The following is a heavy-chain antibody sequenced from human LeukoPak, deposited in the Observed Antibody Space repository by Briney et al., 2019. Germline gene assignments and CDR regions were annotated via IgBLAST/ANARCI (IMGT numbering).Heavy chain of an antibody. Sequence: ASVKVSCKASGYTFTSYVISWVRQAPGQGLEWMGWISAYNGNTNYAQKLQGRVTMTTDTSTSTAYMELRSLRSDDTAVYYCARVGSGSYYDYYYYYMDVWGKGTTVTVSS. J-gene: IGHJ6*03. CDR2: ISAYNGNT. CDR3: ARVGSGSYYDYYYYYMDV. D-gene: IGHD1-26*01. CDR1: GYTFTSYV. V-gene: IGHV1-18*01.